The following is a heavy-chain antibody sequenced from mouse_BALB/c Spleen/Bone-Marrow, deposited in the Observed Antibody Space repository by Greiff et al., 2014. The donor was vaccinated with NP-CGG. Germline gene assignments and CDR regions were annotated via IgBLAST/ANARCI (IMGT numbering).Heavy chain of an antibody. J-gene: IGHJ4*01. D-gene: IGHD2-1*01. Sequence: QVHVKQSGAELARPGASVKLSCKASGYTFTSYWMQWVKQRPGQGLEWIGAIYPGDGDTRYTQKFRGKATLTADKSSNTAYMQLSSLTSEDSAVYFCASPYGTYDAMDYWGQGTSVTVSS. V-gene: IGHV1-87*01. CDR3: ASPYGTYDAMDY. CDR1: GYTFTSYW. CDR2: IYPGDGDT.